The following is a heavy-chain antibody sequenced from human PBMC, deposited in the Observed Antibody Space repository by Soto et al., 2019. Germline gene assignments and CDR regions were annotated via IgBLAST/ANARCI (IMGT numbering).Heavy chain of an antibody. CDR2: IKSRKDGETT. CDR3: TTDGGYYSSGYYTCCY. J-gene: IGHJ4*02. V-gene: IGHV3-15*01. Sequence: EVQLVESGGGLIQPGGSLRLICAASGLSVTANYMTWVRQAPGKGLEWVGRIKSRKDGETTDYATPVKGRFTISRDDSKNTLYLQMNSLKTEDTAVYFCTTDGGYYSSGYYTCCYWGQGTLVTVSS. CDR1: GLSVTANY. D-gene: IGHD3-22*01.